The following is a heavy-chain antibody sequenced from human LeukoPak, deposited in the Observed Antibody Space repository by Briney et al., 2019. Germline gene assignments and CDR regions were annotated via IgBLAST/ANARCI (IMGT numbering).Heavy chain of an antibody. V-gene: IGHV3-21*01. CDR2: ISSSSNYI. CDR3: ARGPDILTGYYAYFDY. J-gene: IGHJ4*02. CDR1: GFTFSSYA. D-gene: IGHD3-9*01. Sequence: GGSLRLSCTASGFTFSSYAMNWVRQAPGKGLEWVSVISSSSNYIYYADSVKGRFNISRDNGKNSLFVQMNRLRAEETAVYYCARGPDILTGYYAYFDYWGQGTLVTVSS.